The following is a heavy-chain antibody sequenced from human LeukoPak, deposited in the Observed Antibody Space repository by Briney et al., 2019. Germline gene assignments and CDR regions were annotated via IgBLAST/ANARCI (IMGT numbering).Heavy chain of an antibody. CDR1: YGSFSGYY. Sequence: SETLSLTCTVFYGSFSGYYWSWIRQPPGKGLEWIGYIYYSGSTNYNPSLKSRVTISVDTSKNQFSLKLSSVTAADTAVYYCARNTYYYDSSGYAFDIWGQGTMVTVSS. D-gene: IGHD3-22*01. J-gene: IGHJ3*02. V-gene: IGHV4-59*01. CDR3: ARNTYYYDSSGYAFDI. CDR2: IYYSGST.